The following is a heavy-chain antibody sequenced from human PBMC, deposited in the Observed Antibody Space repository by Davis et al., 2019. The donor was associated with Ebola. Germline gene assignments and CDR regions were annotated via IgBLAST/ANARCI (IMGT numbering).Heavy chain of an antibody. CDR1: GFTFSSYW. CDR3: ARVVDYPLSWFDP. J-gene: IGHJ5*02. Sequence: PGGSLRLSCAASGFTFSSYWMHWVRQAPGKGLEWVSYISSSSSYTNYADSVKGRFTISRDNAKNSLYLQMNSLRAEDTAVYYCARVVDYPLSWFDPWGQGTLVTVSS. V-gene: IGHV3-21*05. D-gene: IGHD3-16*01. CDR2: ISSSSSYT.